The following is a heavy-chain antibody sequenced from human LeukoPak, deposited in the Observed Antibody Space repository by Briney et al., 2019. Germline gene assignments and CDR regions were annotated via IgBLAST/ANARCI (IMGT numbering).Heavy chain of an antibody. CDR2: ISSSGGST. V-gene: IGHV3-23*01. Sequence: PGGSLRLSCAASGFTFSSYGMHWVRQAPGKGLEWVSAISSSGGSTYYADSVKGRFTISRDNSKNTLYLQMNSLRAEDTAVYYCARYLFWSGRSGYFDYWGQGTLVTVSS. J-gene: IGHJ4*02. CDR1: GFTFSSYG. CDR3: ARYLFWSGRSGYFDY. D-gene: IGHD3-3*01.